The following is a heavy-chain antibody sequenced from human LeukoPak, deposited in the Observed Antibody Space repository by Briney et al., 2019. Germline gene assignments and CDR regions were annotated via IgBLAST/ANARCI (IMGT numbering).Heavy chain of an antibody. CDR1: GSSINNNF. J-gene: IGHJ4*01. Sequence: PSETLSLTCTVSGSSINNNFWTWIRQPPAKGLEWIGHIYSTGSANYNPSLKSRVLISGDTSKNQISLKLTSVTAADTAVYFCARHRDYDTWGHGTLVTVSS. CDR3: ARHRDYDT. D-gene: IGHD3-16*01. V-gene: IGHV4-59*08. CDR2: IYSTGSA.